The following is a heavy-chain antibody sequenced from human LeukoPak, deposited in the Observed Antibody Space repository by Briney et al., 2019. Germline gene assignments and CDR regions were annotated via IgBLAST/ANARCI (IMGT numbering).Heavy chain of an antibody. CDR2: IYHSGST. Sequence: SETLSLTCTVSGYSISSGYYWGWIRQPPGKGLEWIGSIYHSGSTYYNPSLKSRVTISVDTSKNQFSLKLSSVTAADTAVYYCARNPYYYGSGSYRRGFDYWGQGTLVTVSS. D-gene: IGHD3-10*01. V-gene: IGHV4-38-2*02. CDR3: ARNPYYYGSGSYRRGFDY. J-gene: IGHJ4*02. CDR1: GYSISSGYY.